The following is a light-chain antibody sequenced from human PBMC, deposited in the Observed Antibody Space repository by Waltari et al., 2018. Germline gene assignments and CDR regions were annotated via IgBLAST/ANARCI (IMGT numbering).Light chain of an antibody. V-gene: IGKV3-20*01. J-gene: IGKJ5*01. CDR2: GAA. Sequence: EIVLTQSPGTLSLSPEDRATLSCRASQSVSSNKVAWYHQKPGQAPRILVYGAASRPSCIPDRFSGSGSGTDFTLTIIILEPEDFAVYLCQQYATSPIPFGQGTRLEIE. CDR3: QQYATSPIP. CDR1: QSVSSNK.